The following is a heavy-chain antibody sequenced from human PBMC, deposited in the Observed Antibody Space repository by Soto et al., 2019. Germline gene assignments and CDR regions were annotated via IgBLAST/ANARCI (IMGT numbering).Heavy chain of an antibody. V-gene: IGHV4-59*01. CDR1: GGSISSYY. J-gene: IGHJ5*02. CDR3: ARLLDWMGFDP. D-gene: IGHD1-26*01. CDR2: IYYSGST. Sequence: SSETLSLTCTVSGGSISSYYWSWIRQPPGKGLEWIGYIYYSGSTNYNPSLKSRVTISVDTSKNQFSLKLSSVTAADTAAYYCARLLDWMGFDPWGQGILVTVSS.